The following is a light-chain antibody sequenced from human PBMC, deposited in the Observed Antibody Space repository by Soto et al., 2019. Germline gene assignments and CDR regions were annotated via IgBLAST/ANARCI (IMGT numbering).Light chain of an antibody. CDR2: DAS. CDR3: QQYDSLPRT. J-gene: IGKJ1*01. V-gene: IGKV1-33*01. Sequence: DIQMTQSPSSLSASVRDRVTITCQASQDISNSLNWYQQKPGKAPKLLIYDASNLETGVPSRFSGSGSGTDFTFTISSLQPEDIATYYCQQYDSLPRTFGQGTKVDIK. CDR1: QDISNS.